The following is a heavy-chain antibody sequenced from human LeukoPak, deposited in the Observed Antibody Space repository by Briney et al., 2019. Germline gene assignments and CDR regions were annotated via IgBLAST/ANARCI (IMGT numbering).Heavy chain of an antibody. CDR3: ARAREYLAIDY. CDR2: LYSAGNT. D-gene: IGHD2/OR15-2a*01. Sequence: GSLRHSCAASGFTVSSNYMNWVRQAPGKGLEWVSVLYSAGNTFYADSVKGRFTISRDNSKNTLYLQMNSLRPEDTAVYYCARAREYLAIDYWGQGTLVTVSS. V-gene: IGHV3-66*02. J-gene: IGHJ4*02. CDR1: GFTVSSNY.